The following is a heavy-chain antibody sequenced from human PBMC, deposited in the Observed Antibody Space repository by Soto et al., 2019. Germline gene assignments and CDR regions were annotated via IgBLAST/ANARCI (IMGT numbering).Heavy chain of an antibody. CDR2: ISYDGSNK. J-gene: IGHJ6*02. CDR1: GFTFSSYA. D-gene: IGHD2-15*01. CDR3: PRALPPGGGVGCHGMDV. Sequence: QVQLVESGGGVVQPGRSLRLSCAASGFTFSSYAMHWVRQAPGKGLEWVAVISYDGSNKYYADSVKGRFTISRDNSKNPLYLQMNSLRAEDTAVYYCPRALPPGGGVGCHGMDVWGQGTTVTVSS. V-gene: IGHV3-30-3*01.